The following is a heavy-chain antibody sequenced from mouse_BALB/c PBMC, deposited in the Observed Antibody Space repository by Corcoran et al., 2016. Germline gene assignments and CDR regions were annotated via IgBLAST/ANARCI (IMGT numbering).Heavy chain of an antibody. CDR1: CYTFSSYW. Sequence: QVPLQQSGAELMKPGASVKISCTATCYTFSSYWIEWVKQRPGHGLEWIGEILPGSGSTNYNEKFKGKATFTADTSSNTAYMQLSSLTSEDSAVYYCARGDLDYWGQGTTLTVSS. V-gene: IGHV1-9*01. CDR3: ARGDLDY. CDR2: ILPGSGST. J-gene: IGHJ2*01.